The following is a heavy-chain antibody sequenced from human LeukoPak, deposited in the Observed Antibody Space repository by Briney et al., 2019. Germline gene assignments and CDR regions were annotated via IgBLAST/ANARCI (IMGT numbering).Heavy chain of an antibody. J-gene: IGHJ4*02. V-gene: IGHV1-2*06. D-gene: IGHD3-22*01. CDR3: AIDYYDSSGYYNY. Sequence: ASVKVSCKASGYTFTGYYMHWVRQAPGQGLEWMGRINPNSGGTNYAQKFQGRVTMTRDTSISTAYMELSRLRSDDTAVYYCAIDYYDSSGYYNYWGQGTLVTVSS. CDR2: INPNSGGT. CDR1: GYTFTGYY.